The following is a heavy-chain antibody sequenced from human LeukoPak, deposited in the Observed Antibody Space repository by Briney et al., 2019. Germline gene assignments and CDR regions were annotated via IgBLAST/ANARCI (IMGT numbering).Heavy chain of an antibody. CDR2: FYYSGTT. Sequence: PSETLSLTCTVSGGFISYYYWSWIRQPPGKGLERIGYFYYSGTTNYNPSLKSRVTISVDTSKTQFSLQLRSVTAADTAVYYCAREDPQTTVPEGMDVWGQGTTVTVSS. J-gene: IGHJ6*02. V-gene: IGHV4-59*01. CDR3: AREDPQTTVPEGMDV. D-gene: IGHD4-17*01. CDR1: GGFISYYY.